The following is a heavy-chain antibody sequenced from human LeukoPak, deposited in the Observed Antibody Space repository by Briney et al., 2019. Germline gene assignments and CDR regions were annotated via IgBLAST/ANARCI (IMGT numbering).Heavy chain of an antibody. D-gene: IGHD4-11*01. CDR3: ARDGVTTDAFDI. CDR2: INHSGST. V-gene: IGHV4-34*01. CDR1: GGSFSGYY. Sequence: KPSETLSLTCAVYGGSFSGYYWSWIRQPPGKGLEWIGEINHSGSTNYNPSLKSRVIMSVDTSKNQFSLKLSSVTAADTAVYYCARDGVTTDAFDIWGQGTMVTVSS. J-gene: IGHJ3*02.